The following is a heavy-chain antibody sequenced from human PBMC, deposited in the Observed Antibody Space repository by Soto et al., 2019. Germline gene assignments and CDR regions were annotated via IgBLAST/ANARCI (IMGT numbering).Heavy chain of an antibody. V-gene: IGHV3-48*02. D-gene: IGHD1-1*01. CDR1: EFTLSTYN. CDR3: ARGTTSSTYYYGMDV. Sequence: VQLVESGGGLVQPGGSLRLSCAASEFTLSTYNMNWVRQAPGKGLEWVSYISRSSTTIYYADSVKGRFTISRDNAKNSLYLQMNSLRDEDSAVYYCARGTTSSTYYYGMDVWGQGTTVTVSS. CDR2: ISRSSTTI. J-gene: IGHJ6*02.